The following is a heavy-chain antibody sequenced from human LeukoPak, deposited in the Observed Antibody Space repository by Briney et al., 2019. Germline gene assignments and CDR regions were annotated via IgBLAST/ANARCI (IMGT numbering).Heavy chain of an antibody. J-gene: IGHJ4*02. CDR2: ISYDGSNK. CDR3: ARTRQPTVTTTIPDY. CDR1: GFTFSSYA. V-gene: IGHV3-30*04. D-gene: IGHD4-17*01. Sequence: GRSLRLSCAASGFTFSSYAMHWVRQAPGKGLEWVAVISYDGSNKYYADSVKGRFTISRDNSKNTLYLQMNSLRAEDTAVYYRARTRQPTVTTTIPDYWGQGTLVTVSS.